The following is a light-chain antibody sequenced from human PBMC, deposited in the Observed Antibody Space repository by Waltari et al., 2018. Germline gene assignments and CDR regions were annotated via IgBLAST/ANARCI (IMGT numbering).Light chain of an antibody. Sequence: QSALTQPRSVSGSPGQSVTISCTGTSSHDGGYNSLSWYQQHPGKAPKLMIYDVTKRPSGVPDRFSGSKSGNTASLTISGLQAEDEADYSCCSYAGSYTFVFGTGTKVTVL. CDR3: CSYAGSYTFV. CDR1: SSHDGGYNS. CDR2: DVT. V-gene: IGLV2-11*01. J-gene: IGLJ1*01.